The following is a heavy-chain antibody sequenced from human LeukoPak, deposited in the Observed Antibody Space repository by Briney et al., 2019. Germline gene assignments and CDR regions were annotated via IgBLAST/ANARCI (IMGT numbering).Heavy chain of an antibody. J-gene: IGHJ3*02. V-gene: IGHV4-61*02. Sequence: PSETLSLTCTVSGGSISSSSYYWRWIRQPAGKGLEWIGRIYTSGGTNYNPSLKSRVTMSVDTSKNQFSLKLSSVTAADTAVYYCAGKEPPTGRDAFDIWGQGTMVTVSS. CDR2: IYTSGGT. CDR1: GGSISSSSYY. CDR3: AGKEPPTGRDAFDI. D-gene: IGHD3-9*01.